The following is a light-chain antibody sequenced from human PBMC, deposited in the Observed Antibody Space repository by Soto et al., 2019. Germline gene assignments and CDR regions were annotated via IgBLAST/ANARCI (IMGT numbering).Light chain of an antibody. V-gene: IGKV3-11*01. CDR3: QQRSNWPPMYT. CDR2: DAS. J-gene: IGKJ2*01. Sequence: EIVLTQSPGTLSLSPGERATLSCRASQSVSSYLAWYQQNPGQAPRLLIYDASNRATGIPARFSGSGSGTDFTLTISSLEPEDFAVYYCQQRSNWPPMYTFGQGTKLEIK. CDR1: QSVSSY.